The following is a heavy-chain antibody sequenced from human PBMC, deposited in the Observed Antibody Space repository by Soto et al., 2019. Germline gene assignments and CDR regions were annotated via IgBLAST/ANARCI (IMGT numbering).Heavy chain of an antibody. CDR2: ILYDGSNK. V-gene: IGHV3-30*18. CDR1: GSTFSNYG. CDR3: AKSRDAYNFYFYYGMDV. D-gene: IGHD1-1*01. J-gene: IGHJ6*02. Sequence: WGSLRLSCAASGSTFSNYGMHWVRQTPGKGLEWVALILYDGSNKYYADSVKGRFTISRDNSKNTLYLQVSSLRAEDTAVYYCAKSRDAYNFYFYYGMDVWGQGTSVTVSS.